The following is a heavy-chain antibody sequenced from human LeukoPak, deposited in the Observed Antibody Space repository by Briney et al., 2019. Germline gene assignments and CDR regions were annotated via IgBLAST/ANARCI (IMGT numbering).Heavy chain of an antibody. CDR2: IWYDGTNK. J-gene: IGHJ4*02. CDR1: GFTFSSYG. Sequence: GGSLRLSCATSGFTFSSYGMHWGRQAPGKGLEWVAVIWYDGTNKHYADSVKGRFTISRDNSKSTLYLQMNSLRAEDTAVYYCARSHESGSYAHWGQGTLVTVSS. D-gene: IGHD1-26*01. V-gene: IGHV3-33*01. CDR3: ARSHESGSYAH.